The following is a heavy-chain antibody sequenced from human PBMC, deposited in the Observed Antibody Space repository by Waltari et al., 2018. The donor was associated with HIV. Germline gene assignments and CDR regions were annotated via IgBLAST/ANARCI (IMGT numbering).Heavy chain of an antibody. CDR1: GFTFSSYE. CDR3: ARDWGSGSYR. Sequence: EVQLGESGGGLVQPGGSLRLSCAASGFTFSSYEMNRVRQAPGKGLEWVSYISSSGSTIYYADSVKGRFTISRDNAKNSLYLQMNSLRAEDTAVYYCARDWGSGSYRWGQGTLVTVSS. CDR2: ISSSGSTI. V-gene: IGHV3-48*03. D-gene: IGHD3-10*01. J-gene: IGHJ4*02.